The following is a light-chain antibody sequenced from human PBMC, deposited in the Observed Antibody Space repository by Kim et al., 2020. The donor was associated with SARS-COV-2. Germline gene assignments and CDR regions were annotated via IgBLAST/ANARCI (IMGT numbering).Light chain of an antibody. CDR1: QSVSSY. V-gene: IGKV3-11*01. J-gene: IGKJ1*01. CDR3: QQRGNWPPT. CDR2: EAS. Sequence: EVVLTQSPATLSLSPGERATLSCRASQSVSSYLAWYQQKPGQAPRLLIYEASKRATGIPARFSGSGSGTDFTLTISSLEPEDFAVYYCQQRGNWPPTFGQGAKVDIK.